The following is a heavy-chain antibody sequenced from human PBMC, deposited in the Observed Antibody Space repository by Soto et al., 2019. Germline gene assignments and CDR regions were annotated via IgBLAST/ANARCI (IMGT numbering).Heavy chain of an antibody. CDR3: AKDLSSSWYPQY. J-gene: IGHJ4*02. V-gene: IGHV3-23*01. CDR1: GFTFSSYA. Sequence: EVQLLESGGGLVQPGGSLRLSCAASGFTFSSYAMTWVRRAPGKGLEWVSAISGSGNTTYYADSVKGRSTISRDSSKNTLYLQMNSLRAEDTAVYFCAKDLSSSWYPQYWGQGTLVTVSS. D-gene: IGHD6-13*01. CDR2: ISGSGNTT.